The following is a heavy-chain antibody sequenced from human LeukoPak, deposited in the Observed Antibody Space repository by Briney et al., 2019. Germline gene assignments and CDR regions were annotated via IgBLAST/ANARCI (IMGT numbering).Heavy chain of an antibody. CDR2: MNPNSGNT. CDR1: GYTFTSYD. CDR3: ASESASYCSGSSCYPEGFDH. J-gene: IGHJ4*02. D-gene: IGHD2-15*01. Sequence: ASVKVSCKASGYTFTSYDINWVRQATGQGLEWMGWMNPNSGNTGYAQKFQGRVTMTRNTSISTAYMELSSLTSEDTAVYYCASESASYCSGSSCYPEGFDHWGQGTLVTVSS. V-gene: IGHV1-8*01.